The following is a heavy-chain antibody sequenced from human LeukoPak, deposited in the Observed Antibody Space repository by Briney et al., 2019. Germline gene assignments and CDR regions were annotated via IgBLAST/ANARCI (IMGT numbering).Heavy chain of an antibody. CDR3: AKDRGYYDYVWGSHPLDY. V-gene: IGHV3-30*18. D-gene: IGHD3-16*02. CDR1: GFTFSSYG. CDR2: ISYDGSNK. J-gene: IGHJ4*02. Sequence: GGSLRLSCAASGFTFSSYGMHWVRQAPGKGLEWVAVISYDGSNKYYADSVKGRFTISRDNSKNTLYLQMNSLRAEDTAVYYCAKDRGYYDYVWGSHPLDYWGQGTLVTVSS.